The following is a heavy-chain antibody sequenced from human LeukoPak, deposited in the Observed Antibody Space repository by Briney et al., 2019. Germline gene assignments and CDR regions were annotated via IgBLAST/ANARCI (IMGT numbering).Heavy chain of an antibody. CDR3: ARHTSMVPGVMKYYFDY. Sequence: SETLSLTCTVSGGSISSSSYYWVWMRQPPGKGLEWIGSIYYSGSTYYNPSLKSRVTISVDTSKNQFSLRMNSVTAADTAVYYCARHTSMVPGVMKYYFDYWGQGTLATVSS. CDR1: GGSISSSSYY. D-gene: IGHD3-10*01. V-gene: IGHV4-39*01. CDR2: IYYSGST. J-gene: IGHJ4*02.